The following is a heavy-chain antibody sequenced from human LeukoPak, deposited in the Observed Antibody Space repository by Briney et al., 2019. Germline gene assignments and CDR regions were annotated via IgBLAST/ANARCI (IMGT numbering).Heavy chain of an antibody. CDR1: GFTFSTSA. Sequence: GGSLRLSCAGSGFTFSTSAVSWGRQAPGKGLGWVSPMSGSDGATYSTDSVRGRFTISRDNSKSTLYLQMSSLRAEDSAVYYCAAAPRATTPLLPVDYWGQGTLVTVSS. CDR3: AAAPRATTPLLPVDY. D-gene: IGHD1-1*01. J-gene: IGHJ4*02. CDR2: MSGSDGAT. V-gene: IGHV3-23*01.